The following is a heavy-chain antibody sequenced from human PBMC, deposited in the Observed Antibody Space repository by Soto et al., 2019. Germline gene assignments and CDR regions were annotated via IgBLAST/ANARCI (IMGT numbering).Heavy chain of an antibody. Sequence: ASVKVSCKASGYTFTSYAMHWVRQAPGQRLEWMGWINAGNGNTKYSQKFQVRVTITRDTSASTAYMELSSLRSEDTAVYYCARSGWVVVPAAPYYYDIDVWGKGTTVTVSS. V-gene: IGHV1-3*01. J-gene: IGHJ6*03. CDR3: ARSGWVVVPAAPYYYDIDV. D-gene: IGHD2-2*01. CDR1: GYTFTSYA. CDR2: INAGNGNT.